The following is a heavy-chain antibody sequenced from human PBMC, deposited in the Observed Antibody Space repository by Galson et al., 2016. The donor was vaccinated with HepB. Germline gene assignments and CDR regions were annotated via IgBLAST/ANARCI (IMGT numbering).Heavy chain of an antibody. Sequence: SVKVSCKASGGIFTSHIFNWVRQAPGQTLEWMGRIIPMLNTVNYTQKFQGRVAFTADKSTTTAYMELSSLRSDDTAVYYCAIDSWIKLWSPAAPFDYWGQGTRVTVSS. CDR2: IIPMLNTV. D-gene: IGHD5-18*01. CDR1: GGIFTSHI. V-gene: IGHV1-69*08. CDR3: AIDSWIKLWSPAAPFDY. J-gene: IGHJ4*02.